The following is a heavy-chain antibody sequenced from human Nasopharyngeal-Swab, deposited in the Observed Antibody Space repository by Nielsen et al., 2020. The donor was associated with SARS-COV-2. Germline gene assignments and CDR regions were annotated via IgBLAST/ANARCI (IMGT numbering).Heavy chain of an antibody. D-gene: IGHD6-13*01. CDR3: ARYISQAGSFDY. CDR2: IYHSGST. J-gene: IGHJ4*02. CDR1: GGSISSGDYY. Sequence: SETLSLTCTVSGGSISSGDYYWSWVRQPPGKGLEWIGEIYHSGSTNYNPSLKSRVTISVDKSKNQFSLKLSSVTAADTAVYYCARYISQAGSFDYWGQGTLVTVSS. V-gene: IGHV4-4*02.